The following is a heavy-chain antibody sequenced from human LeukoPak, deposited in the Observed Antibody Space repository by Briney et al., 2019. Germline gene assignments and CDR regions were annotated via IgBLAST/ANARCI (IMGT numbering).Heavy chain of an antibody. CDR2: ISGRGGRP. Sequence: AGGSLRLYRASSGCPFSSNAMSWVRQAPPKGLYSDSAISGRGGRPYYADSVMGRITISRDNSKNTLYLQMNSLRAEDTAVYYCAKTSGGTVFDYWGQGTLVTVSS. D-gene: IGHD1-26*01. J-gene: IGHJ4*02. CDR1: GCPFSSNA. V-gene: IGHV3-23*01. CDR3: AKTSGGTVFDY.